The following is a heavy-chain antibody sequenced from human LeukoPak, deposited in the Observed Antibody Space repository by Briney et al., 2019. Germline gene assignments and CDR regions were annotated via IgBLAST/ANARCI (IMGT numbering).Heavy chain of an antibody. CDR2: MNPNSGNT. Sequence: ASVTVSCKASGYTFTSYDINWVRQATGQGLEWMGLMNPNSGNTGYAQKFQGRVTMTRNTSISTAYMELSSLRSEDTAVYFCARKGPANYYYYYMDVWGKGTTVTVSS. J-gene: IGHJ6*03. CDR1: GYTFTSYD. D-gene: IGHD2-2*01. CDR3: ARKGPANYYYYYMDV. V-gene: IGHV1-8*01.